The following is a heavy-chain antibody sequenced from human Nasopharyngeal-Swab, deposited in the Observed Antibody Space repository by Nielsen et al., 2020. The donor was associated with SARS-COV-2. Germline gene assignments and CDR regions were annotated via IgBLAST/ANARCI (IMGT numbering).Heavy chain of an antibody. J-gene: IGHJ6*02. CDR3: ARVPGYYDRYGMDV. CDR1: GYTFTSYA. Sequence: ASVKVSCKASGYTFTSYAMHWVRQAPGQRLEWMGWINAGNGNTKYSQKFQGRVTITRDTSASTAYMELSSLRSEDTAVYYCARVPGYYDRYGMDVWGQGTTVTVSS. CDR2: INAGNGNT. D-gene: IGHD3-22*01. V-gene: IGHV1-3*01.